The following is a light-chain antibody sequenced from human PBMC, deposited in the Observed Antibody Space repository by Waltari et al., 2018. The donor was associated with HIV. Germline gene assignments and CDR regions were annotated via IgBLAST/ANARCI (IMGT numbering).Light chain of an antibody. CDR2: DVS. Sequence: QSALTQPASVSGSPGPSLTISCTGTSSDVGGYNYVSWYQQHPGKAPKLMMYDVSKRPSGVSNRFSGSKSGNTASLTISGLQAEDEADYYCCSYAGSSTSFVVFGGGTKLTVL. CDR1: SSDVGGYNY. CDR3: CSYAGSSTSFVV. J-gene: IGLJ2*01. V-gene: IGLV2-23*02.